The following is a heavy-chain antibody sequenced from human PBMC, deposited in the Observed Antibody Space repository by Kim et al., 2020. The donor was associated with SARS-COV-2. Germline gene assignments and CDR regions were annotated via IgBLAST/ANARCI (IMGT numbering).Heavy chain of an antibody. J-gene: IGHJ4*02. Sequence: KGRFTISKDNSKNTVYLQMNSLRAEDTAVYYCAKDRGGRCSGGSCYSLAYWGQGTLVTVSS. D-gene: IGHD2-15*01. CDR3: AKDRGGRCSGGSCYSLAY. V-gene: IGHV3-23*01.